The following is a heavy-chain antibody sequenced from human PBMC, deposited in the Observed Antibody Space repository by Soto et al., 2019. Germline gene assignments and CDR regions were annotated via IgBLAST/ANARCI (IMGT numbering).Heavy chain of an antibody. D-gene: IGHD6-19*01. Sequence: PSETLSLTCTVSGGSISSSSYYWGWIRQPPGKGLEWIGSIYYSGSTYYNPSLKSRVTISVDTSKNQFSLKLSSVTAADTAVYYCARLIAVAGVGFDYWGQGTLVTVSS. CDR3: ARLIAVAGVGFDY. CDR2: IYYSGST. J-gene: IGHJ4*02. V-gene: IGHV4-39*01. CDR1: GGSISSSSYY.